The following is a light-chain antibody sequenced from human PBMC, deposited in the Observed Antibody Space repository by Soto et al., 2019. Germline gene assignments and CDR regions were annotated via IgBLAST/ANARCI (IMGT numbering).Light chain of an antibody. J-gene: IGLJ1*01. CDR2: DTT. V-gene: IGLV7-46*01. Sequence: QPVVTQESSLTVSPGGTVTLTCASSAGAVTSGHFPYWFQQKPGQAPRTLIYDTTKKHAWTPARFSGSLLGGKAALTLSGAQPEDEAEYYCLLSYSGASVFGAGTKVT. CDR1: AGAVTSGHF. CDR3: LLSYSGASV.